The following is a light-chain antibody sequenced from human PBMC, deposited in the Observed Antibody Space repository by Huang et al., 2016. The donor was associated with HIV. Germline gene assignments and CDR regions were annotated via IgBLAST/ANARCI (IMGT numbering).Light chain of an antibody. CDR3: QQYNSWPPLT. CDR2: GAS. Sequence: EIVMTQSPATLSVSPGERATLSCRASQNINNNLAWYQQIPGQAPRLLIYGASTRDTGFPARFSGSGSGTECTLTISSLQSEDFALYYCQQYNSWPPLTFGGGTKVEIK. V-gene: IGKV3-15*01. CDR1: QNINNN. J-gene: IGKJ4*01.